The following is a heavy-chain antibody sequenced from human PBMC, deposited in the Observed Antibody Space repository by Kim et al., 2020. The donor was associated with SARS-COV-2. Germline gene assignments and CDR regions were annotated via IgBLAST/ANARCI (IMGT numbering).Heavy chain of an antibody. V-gene: IGHV1-3*01. J-gene: IGHJ4*02. Sequence: KYSQKFQGRVTITRDTSASTAYMELSSLRSEDTAVYYCARAVTTVTSLDYWGQGTLVTVSS. D-gene: IGHD4-17*01. CDR3: ARAVTTVTSLDY.